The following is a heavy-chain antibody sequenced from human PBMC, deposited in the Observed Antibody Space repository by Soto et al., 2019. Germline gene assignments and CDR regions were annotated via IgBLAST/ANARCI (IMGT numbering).Heavy chain of an antibody. Sequence: QVQLVQSGAEVKKPGASVKVSCKASGYTFTSYGLSWVRQAPGQGLEWMGWISAYNGNTNYAQKLQGRGTMTTDTSTRTAYMEMRSLSSDATAVYYCAREGNAFWSGYYTGPNLRDDYGMDVWGQGTTVTFS. CDR3: AREGNAFWSGYYTGPNLRDDYGMDV. J-gene: IGHJ6*02. CDR2: ISAYNGNT. V-gene: IGHV1-18*01. CDR1: GYTFTSYG. D-gene: IGHD3-3*01.